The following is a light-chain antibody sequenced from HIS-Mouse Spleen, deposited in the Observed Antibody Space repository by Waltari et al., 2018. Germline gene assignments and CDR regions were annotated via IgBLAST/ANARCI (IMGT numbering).Light chain of an antibody. Sequence: QSVLTQPPPASGTPGQRVTISCSGSSSNIGSNNVNWYQQLPGTAPKLLIYSNNQRPSGVPDRFSGSKSGTSASLAISGLQSEDEADYYCAAWDDSLNGRVFGGGTKLTVL. CDR3: AAWDDSLNGRV. CDR2: SNN. J-gene: IGLJ3*02. CDR1: SSNIGSNN. V-gene: IGLV1-44*01.